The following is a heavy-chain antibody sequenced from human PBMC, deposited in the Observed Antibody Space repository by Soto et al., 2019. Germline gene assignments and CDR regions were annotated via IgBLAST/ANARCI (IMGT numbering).Heavy chain of an antibody. Sequence: PWGSLRLSCAASEFIYPRYCLSCVSQAPGKGLEWVANIKEDGTQIYYVDSLKGRFTISRDNAKNSLYLQMNSLRADDTALYYCARIGYSSSSFDYWGQGTLVTVSS. D-gene: IGHD2-2*01. CDR2: IKEDGTQI. J-gene: IGHJ4*02. CDR1: EFIYPRYC. CDR3: ARIGYSSSSFDY. V-gene: IGHV3-7*01.